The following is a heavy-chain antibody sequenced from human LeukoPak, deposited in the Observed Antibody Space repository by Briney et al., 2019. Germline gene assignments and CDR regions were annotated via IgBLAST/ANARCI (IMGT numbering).Heavy chain of an antibody. CDR1: GFTFTSYG. CDR3: ARDRQGTPGTFDS. V-gene: IGHV3-33*01. Sequence: PGRSLRLSCAVSGFTFTSYGMHWVRQGPGKGLEWVAGIWYDGSQKYYADSVKGRFTISRDNSKNTLYLQMNSLRAEATAVYYCARDRQGTPGTFDSWGQGTMVTVSP. D-gene: IGHD1-1*01. J-gene: IGHJ3*02. CDR2: IWYDGSQK.